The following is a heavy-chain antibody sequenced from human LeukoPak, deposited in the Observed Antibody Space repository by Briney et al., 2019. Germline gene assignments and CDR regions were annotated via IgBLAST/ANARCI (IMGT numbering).Heavy chain of an antibody. J-gene: IGHJ3*02. CDR2: IYPGGDI. V-gene: IGHV3-53*01. CDR3: VRGPRYYDDSGFHYGVFDI. Sequence: GRSLRLSCAASAVTVTTNYLSWVRQAPGKCLQWVSVIYPGGDIYYSDSVKGRFIISRDNSKNTLSLQMNRLTADDTAVYYCVRGPRYYDDSGFHYGVFDIWGQGTVVTVSS. CDR1: AVTVTTNY. D-gene: IGHD3-22*01.